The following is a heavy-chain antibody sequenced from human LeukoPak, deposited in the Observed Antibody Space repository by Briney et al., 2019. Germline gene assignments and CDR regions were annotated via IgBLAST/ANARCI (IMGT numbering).Heavy chain of an antibody. CDR2: ISAHNGNT. CDR1: GYTLTSYG. J-gene: IGHJ3*02. Sequence: SVKVSCKASGYTLTSYGISWVRQAPGQGLEWMGWISAHNGNTNYAQKLQGRVTMTTDTSTSTAYMELRSLRSDDTAVYYCARSGPAAIPVDAFDIWGQGTMVTVSS. D-gene: IGHD2-2*01. CDR3: ARSGPAAIPVDAFDI. V-gene: IGHV1-18*01.